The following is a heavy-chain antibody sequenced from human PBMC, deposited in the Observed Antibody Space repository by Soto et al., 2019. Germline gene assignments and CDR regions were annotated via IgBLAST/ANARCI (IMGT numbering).Heavy chain of an antibody. CDR3: ARAQFYSGAGRYNNLTFDP. V-gene: IGHV4-30-2*01. D-gene: IGHD3-9*01. J-gene: IGHJ5*02. CDR1: GGSISAAGDS. Sequence: SETLSLTCAVSGGSISAAGDSWSWIRQPPGGGLEWIGYIYHSRTFLYNPSRKTRLTLSLDRSNNQFSLTLNSVTAADTAVYYCARAQFYSGAGRYNNLTFDPWGQGSQVTVAS. CDR2: IYHSRTF.